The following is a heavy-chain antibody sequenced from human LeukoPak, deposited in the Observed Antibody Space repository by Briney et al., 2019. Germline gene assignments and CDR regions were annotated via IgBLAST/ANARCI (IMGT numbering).Heavy chain of an antibody. Sequence: GGSLRLSCAASGFTFRSFWMSWVRQAPGKGLEWVANIKGDGSEEYYVDSVKGRFTISRDNAKNSLYLQMNSLRAEDTAVYYCASHPFTYCSSTSCNWFDPWGQGTLVTVSS. CDR1: GFTFRSFW. V-gene: IGHV3-7*01. CDR3: ASHPFTYCSSTSCNWFDP. CDR2: IKGDGSEE. D-gene: IGHD2-2*01. J-gene: IGHJ5*02.